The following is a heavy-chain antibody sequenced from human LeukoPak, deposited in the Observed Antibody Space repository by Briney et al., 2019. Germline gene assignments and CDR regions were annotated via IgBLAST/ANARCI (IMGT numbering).Heavy chain of an antibody. CDR2: IYYSGST. D-gene: IGHD3-3*01. CDR1: GGSISSGDYY. CDR3: ARESYYDFWSGPTTYFDY. J-gene: IGHJ4*02. Sequence: PSETLSLTCTVSGGSISSGDYYWSWIRQPPGKGLEWIGCIYYSGSTYYNPSLKSRVTISVDTSKNQFSLKLSSVTAADTAVYYCARESYYDFWSGPTTYFDYWGQGTLVTVSS. V-gene: IGHV4-30-4*08.